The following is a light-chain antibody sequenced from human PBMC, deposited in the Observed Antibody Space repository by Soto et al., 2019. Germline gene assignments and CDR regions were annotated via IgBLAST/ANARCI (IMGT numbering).Light chain of an antibody. CDR1: QSVSGW. Sequence: DIELTQSPSTLSPSPGERATITCRASQSVSGWLAWYQQRPGKAPGLLIYKASILEAGVPSRFSGSGSGRDFTLTISRLEPDDFAAYYCQQYNSSPGTFGQGTKVDIK. J-gene: IGKJ1*01. CDR2: KAS. CDR3: QQYNSSPGT. V-gene: IGKV1-5*03.